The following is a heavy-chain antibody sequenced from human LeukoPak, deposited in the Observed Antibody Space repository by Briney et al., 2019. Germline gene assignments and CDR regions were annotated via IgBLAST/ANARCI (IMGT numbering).Heavy chain of an antibody. CDR1: GYSFTSYW. D-gene: IGHD6-19*01. CDR3: AMGRSSVAGLRYFHH. CDR2: IDPSDSYT. V-gene: IGHV5-10-1*01. J-gene: IGHJ1*01. Sequence: GESLRISCKGSGYSFTSYWISWVRQMRGKGLEWMGRIDPSDSYTNYSPSFQGHVTTSADKSISTAYLQWSSVEASDTAMYYCAMGRSSVAGLRYFHHWGQGTLVTVSS.